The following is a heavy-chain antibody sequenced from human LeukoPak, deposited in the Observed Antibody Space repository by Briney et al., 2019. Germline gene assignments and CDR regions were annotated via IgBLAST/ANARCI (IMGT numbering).Heavy chain of an antibody. CDR3: AREPLREGSSYNRYFQH. J-gene: IGHJ1*01. V-gene: IGHV3-11*01. Sequence: GGSLRLSCAASGFTFSDYYMSWIRQAPGKGLEWVSYISSSGSTIYYANSVKGRFTISRDNAKNSLYLQMNSLRAEDTAVYYCAREPLREGSSYNRYFQHWGQGTLVTVSS. CDR2: ISSSGSTI. D-gene: IGHD6-13*01. CDR1: GFTFSDYY.